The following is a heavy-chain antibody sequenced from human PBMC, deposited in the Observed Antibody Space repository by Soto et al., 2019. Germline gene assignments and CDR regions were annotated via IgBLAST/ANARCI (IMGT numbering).Heavy chain of an antibody. D-gene: IGHD3-10*01. V-gene: IGHV3-7*03. CDR1: GFIFSDSW. Sequence: EVQLVESGGGLVQPGGSLRLSCAASGFIFSDSWMSWVRQSPGRGLEWVTNINEDGSQQYYVASVKGRFTISRDNARQSVYLQINRLTGGGTAVFFFARGKSTENPWGQGTVVTV. CDR3: ARGKSTENP. CDR2: INEDGSQQ. J-gene: IGHJ5*02.